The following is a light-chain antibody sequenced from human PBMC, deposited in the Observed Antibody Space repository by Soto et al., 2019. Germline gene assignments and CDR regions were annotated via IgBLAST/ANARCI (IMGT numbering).Light chain of an antibody. V-gene: IGKV1-6*01. CDR1: QLIRSD. J-gene: IGKJ1*01. CDR2: SAS. Sequence: IQMTQSPSSLSASVGARVTITCRASQLIRSDLGWYQQKPGEVPRLLIYSASTLQSGLPSRFSGSGSGTDFTLTISSLQPEDSATYYWLQDYNYPRTFGQGTEVEIK. CDR3: LQDYNYPRT.